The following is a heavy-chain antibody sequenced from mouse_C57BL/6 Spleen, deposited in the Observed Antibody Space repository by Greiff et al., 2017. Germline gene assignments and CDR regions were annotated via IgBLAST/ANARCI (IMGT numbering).Heavy chain of an antibody. J-gene: IGHJ2*01. CDR1: GYSFTDYN. D-gene: IGHD2-2*01. Sequence: VQLQQSGPELVKPGASVKISCKASGYSFTDYNMNWVKQSKGKSLEWIGVINPNNGNTSYNQKFKGKATLTVDQSSSTVYMQLNSLKSEDSEVYYCERSRGYDILFDYWGQGTTLTVSS. CDR3: ERSRGYDILFDY. V-gene: IGHV1-39*01. CDR2: INPNNGNT.